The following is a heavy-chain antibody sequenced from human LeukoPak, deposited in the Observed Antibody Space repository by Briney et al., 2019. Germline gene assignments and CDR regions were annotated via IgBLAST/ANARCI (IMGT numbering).Heavy chain of an antibody. Sequence: PSETLSLTCTVSGGSMSSYYWSWIRQPPGKGLEWIGYIYDSGSTNHNPSLKSRVTISVDTPKNQFSLKLSSVTAADTAVYYCARTTVTVSHFDYWGQGTLVTVSS. D-gene: IGHD4-17*01. CDR1: GGSMSSYY. J-gene: IGHJ4*02. CDR3: ARTTVTVSHFDY. V-gene: IGHV4-59*08. CDR2: IYDSGST.